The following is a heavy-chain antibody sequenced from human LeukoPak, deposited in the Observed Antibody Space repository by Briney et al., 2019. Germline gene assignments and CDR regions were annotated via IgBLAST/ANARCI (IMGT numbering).Heavy chain of an antibody. CDR3: ARDPGGPRGYSF. D-gene: IGHD5-18*01. CDR1: GFTFSSNY. J-gene: IGHJ4*02. Sequence: GGSLRLSCTASGFTFSSNYMSWVRQAPGKGLEWVSVIYSGGGTYYADSVKGRFTISRDNSKNTLNLQMNSLRAEDTAVYYCARDPGGPRGYSFWGQGTLVTVSS. V-gene: IGHV3-53*01. CDR2: IYSGGGT.